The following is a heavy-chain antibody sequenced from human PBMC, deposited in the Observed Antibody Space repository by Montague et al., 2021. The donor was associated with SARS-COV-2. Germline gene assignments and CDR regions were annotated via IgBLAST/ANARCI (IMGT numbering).Heavy chain of an antibody. CDR3: ARTREINESGRHYDMDV. CDR1: GFSLTTSATC. J-gene: IGHJ6*02. CDR2: IDWDGDE. V-gene: IGHV2-70*11. D-gene: IGHD6-25*01. Sequence: PALVKPTQTLTLTCTFSGFSLTTSATCVSWIRQPPGKALEWLARIDWDGDEYYSASLKSRLTITKDTSKDQVVLTMTNMDPADTATYYCARTREINESGRHYDMDVWGQGTTVTVSS.